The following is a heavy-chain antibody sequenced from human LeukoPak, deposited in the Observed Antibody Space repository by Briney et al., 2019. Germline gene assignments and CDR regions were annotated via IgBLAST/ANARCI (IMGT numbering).Heavy chain of an antibody. CDR3: ASHYSSGWYDPLAH. Sequence: PGGSLRLSCAASGFTFSSYAINWVRQAPGKGLEWGSTISGSGGSTYYADSVKGRFTISRDNSKNTLFLQMNSLRAEDTAVYYCASHYSSGWYDPLAHWGQGTLVSVSS. D-gene: IGHD6-19*01. CDR1: GFTFSSYA. V-gene: IGHV3-23*01. J-gene: IGHJ5*02. CDR2: ISGSGGST.